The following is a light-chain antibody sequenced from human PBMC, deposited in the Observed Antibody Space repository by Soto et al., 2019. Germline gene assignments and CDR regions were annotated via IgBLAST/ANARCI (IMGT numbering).Light chain of an antibody. Sequence: PLSLSVTPGQPASISCKSNQSLLLYDGKTYLYWYLHKAGQPPQVLFYEVSNRFSGVPDRFSGSGSETDFTLSISRVEAEDVGEYYFMQSSQFPPTFGGGTK. V-gene: IGKV2D-29*01. CDR1: QSLLLYDGKTY. CDR2: EVS. CDR3: MQSSQFPPT. J-gene: IGKJ4*01.